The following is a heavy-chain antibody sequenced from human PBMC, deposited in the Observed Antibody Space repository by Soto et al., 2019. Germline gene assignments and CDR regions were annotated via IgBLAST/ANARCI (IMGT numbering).Heavy chain of an antibody. CDR1: GFTVSNNY. CDR3: ARFSGEKGDAFDI. CDR2: ISSSGSTI. Sequence: GGSLRLSCAASGFTVSNNYMSWVRQAPGKGLEWVSYISSSGSTIYYADSVKGRFTISRDNAKNSLYLQMNSLRAEDTAVYYCARFSGEKGDAFDIWGQGTMVTVSS. J-gene: IGHJ3*02. V-gene: IGHV3-11*01.